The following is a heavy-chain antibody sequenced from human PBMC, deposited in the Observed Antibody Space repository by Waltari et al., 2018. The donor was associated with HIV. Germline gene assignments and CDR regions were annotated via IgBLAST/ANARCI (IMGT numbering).Heavy chain of an antibody. D-gene: IGHD3-9*01. CDR1: GFTLSSYW. J-gene: IGHJ4*02. CDR2: IKQDGSEK. Sequence: EVQLVESGGGLVQPEGSLRLSCAASGFTLSSYWLSWVRQAPGKGLEWVANIKQDGSEKYYVDSVKGRFTISRDNAKNSLYLQMNSLRAEDTAVYYCARDRHYDILTGSYFDYWGQGTLVTVSS. V-gene: IGHV3-7*01. CDR3: ARDRHYDILTGSYFDY.